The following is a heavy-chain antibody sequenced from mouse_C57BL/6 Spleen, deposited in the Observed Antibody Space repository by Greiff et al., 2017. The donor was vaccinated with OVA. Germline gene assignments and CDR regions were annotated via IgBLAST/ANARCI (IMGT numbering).Heavy chain of an antibody. CDR1: GYTFTSYW. CDR2: IDPSDSYT. J-gene: IGHJ2*01. V-gene: IGHV1-50*01. CDR3: ARNYYDYDGDY. Sequence: VQLQQPGAELVKPGASVKLSCKASGYTFTSYWMQWVKQRPGQGLEWIGEIDPSDSYTNYNQKFKGKATLTVDTSSSTAYMQLSSLTSEDSAVYYCARNYYDYDGDYWGQGTTLTVSS. D-gene: IGHD2-4*01.